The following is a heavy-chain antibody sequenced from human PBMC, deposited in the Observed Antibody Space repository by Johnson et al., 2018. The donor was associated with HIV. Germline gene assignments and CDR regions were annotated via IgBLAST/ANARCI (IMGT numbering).Heavy chain of an antibody. CDR2: ISGSGGST. J-gene: IGHJ3*02. V-gene: IGHV3-23*04. CDR1: GFTFSSYA. D-gene: IGHD6-19*01. CDR3: ARRRVAGDDAFDI. Sequence: VQLVESGGGLVQPGGSLRLSCAASGFTFSSYAMSWVRQAPGKGLEWVSAISGSGGSTYYADSVKGRFTISRDNSKNTLYLQMNSLRAEATAVYYCARRRVAGDDAFDIWGQGTMVTVSS.